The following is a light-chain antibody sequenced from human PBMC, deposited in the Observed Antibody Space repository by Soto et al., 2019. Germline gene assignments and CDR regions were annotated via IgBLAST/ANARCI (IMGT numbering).Light chain of an antibody. CDR3: QHYSSSPPAIT. CDR1: QSISSN. CDR2: GAS. J-gene: IGKJ5*01. Sequence: EIVLKQSPGTLSLSPGERATLSCRASQSISSNLAWYQQQPNQAPRLLIYGASCRATGIPDRFSGGGSGTDFTLTISRLEPEDFAVYYCQHYSSSPPAITFGQGTRLEIK. V-gene: IGKV3-20*01.